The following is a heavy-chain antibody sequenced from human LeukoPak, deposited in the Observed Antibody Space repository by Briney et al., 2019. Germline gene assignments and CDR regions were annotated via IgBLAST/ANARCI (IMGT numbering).Heavy chain of an antibody. CDR1: GYTFTGYY. CDR2: INPNSGGT. D-gene: IGHD4-23*01. Sequence: GASVKVSCKASGYTFTGYYMHWVRQAPGQGLEWLGWINPNSGGTNYAQKFQGRVTVTRDTSLTTAYMELSRLRSDDTAMYYCARAFDSGGNPFDNWGQGTLLTVSS. J-gene: IGHJ4*02. V-gene: IGHV1-2*02. CDR3: ARAFDSGGNPFDN.